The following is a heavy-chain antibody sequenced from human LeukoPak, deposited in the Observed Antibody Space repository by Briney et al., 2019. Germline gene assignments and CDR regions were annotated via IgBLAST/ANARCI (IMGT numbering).Heavy chain of an antibody. CDR1: GFTFISYG. D-gene: IGHD4-17*01. Sequence: EGSLRLSCAASGFTFISYGMHWVRQAAGKGLVWLAVIGYDGSNKYYAESVKGRCTISRDNSKNTLYLQMNSLRAEDTAVYYCAKDKTTVHYVYYYFGMDVWGQGTTVTVSS. CDR2: IGYDGSNK. V-gene: IGHV3-30*02. J-gene: IGHJ6*02. CDR3: AKDKTTVHYVYYYFGMDV.